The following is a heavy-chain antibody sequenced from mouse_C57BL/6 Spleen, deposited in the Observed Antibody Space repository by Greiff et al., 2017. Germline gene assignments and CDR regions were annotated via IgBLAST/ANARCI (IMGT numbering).Heavy chain of an antibody. CDR3: ARGGEGWFAY. CDR2: INPGSGGT. J-gene: IGHJ3*01. Sequence: QVQLQQSGAELVRPGTSVKVSCKASGYAFTNYLIEWVKQRPGQGLEWIGVINPGSGGTNYNEKVKGKATLTADKSSSTAYMQLSSLTSEDSAVYFCARGGEGWFAYWGQGTLVTVSA. CDR1: GYAFTNYL. V-gene: IGHV1-54*01.